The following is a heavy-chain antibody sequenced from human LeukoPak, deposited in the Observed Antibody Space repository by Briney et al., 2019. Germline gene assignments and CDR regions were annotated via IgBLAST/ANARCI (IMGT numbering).Heavy chain of an antibody. CDR2: IYSGSST. J-gene: IGHJ6*04. Sequence: TGGSLRLSCAASGFTVSSNYMSWVRQAPEKGLEWVSVIYSGSSTYYADSVKGRFTISRDNSKNSLYLQMNSLRAEDTAVYYCAELGITMIGGVWGKGTTVTISS. CDR1: GFTVSSNY. D-gene: IGHD3-10*02. CDR3: AELGITMIGGV. V-gene: IGHV3-66*01.